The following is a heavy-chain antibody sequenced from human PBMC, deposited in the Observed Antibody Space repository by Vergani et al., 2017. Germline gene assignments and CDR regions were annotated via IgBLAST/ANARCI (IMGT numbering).Heavy chain of an antibody. CDR3: ARDCGSGIEGQEAIRIYDKNMDV. Sequence: QVQLVQSGAEVKKPGSSVKVSCKASGGTFSSYTISWVRQAPGQGLEWMGRIIPILGIANYAQKFQGRVTITADKSTSTAYMELSSLTSEDSAIYYCARDCGSGIEGQEAIRIYDKNMDVWCEGTTVTVSS. D-gene: IGHD5/OR15-5a*01. J-gene: IGHJ6*03. CDR2: IIPILGIA. V-gene: IGHV1-69*08. CDR1: GGTFSSYT.